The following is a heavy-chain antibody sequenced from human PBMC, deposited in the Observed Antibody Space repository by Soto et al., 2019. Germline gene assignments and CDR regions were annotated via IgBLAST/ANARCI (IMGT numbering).Heavy chain of an antibody. CDR2: ISGSGGST. V-gene: IGHV3-23*01. Sequence: GGSLRLSCAASGFTFSSYAMSWVRQAPGKGLEWVSAISGSGGSTYYADSVKGRFTISRDNSKNTLYLQMNSLRAEDTAVYYCAKDLPPDDYVWGSYRFYYWGQGTLVTVSS. CDR1: GFTFSSYA. D-gene: IGHD3-16*02. J-gene: IGHJ4*02. CDR3: AKDLPPDDYVWGSYRFYY.